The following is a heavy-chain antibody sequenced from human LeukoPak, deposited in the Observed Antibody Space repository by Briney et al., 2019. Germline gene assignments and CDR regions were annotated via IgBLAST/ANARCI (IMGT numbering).Heavy chain of an antibody. CDR1: GFTFSNYW. CDR3: ARDGQKLGKNSGPLDY. V-gene: IGHV3-74*01. J-gene: IGHJ4*02. CDR2: IKYDGSAT. Sequence: AGGSLRLSCAASGFTFSNYWMHWIRQVPGKGLVWVSHIKYDGSATNYADSVKGRFTISRDNAKNTLYLQMNSLRAEDTAVYYCARDGQKLGKNSGPLDYWGQGTLVTVSS. D-gene: IGHD7-27*01.